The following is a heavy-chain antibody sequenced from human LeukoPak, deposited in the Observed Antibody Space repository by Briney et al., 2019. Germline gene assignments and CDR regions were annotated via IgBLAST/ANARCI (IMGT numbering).Heavy chain of an antibody. Sequence: GRSLRLSCAASGFTFSSYAMHWVRQAPGKGLEWVAVISYDGSNKYYADSVKGRFTISRDNSKNTLYLQMNSLRAEDTAVYYCARSRGTLYCGGGSCYFDYYGMDVWGQGTTVTVSS. V-gene: IGHV3-30-3*01. CDR3: ARSRGTLYCGGGSCYFDYYGMDV. CDR1: GFTFSSYA. D-gene: IGHD2-15*01. J-gene: IGHJ6*02. CDR2: ISYDGSNK.